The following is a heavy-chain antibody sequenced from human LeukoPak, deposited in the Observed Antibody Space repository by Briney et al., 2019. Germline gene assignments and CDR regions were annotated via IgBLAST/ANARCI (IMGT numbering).Heavy chain of an antibody. V-gene: IGHV3-48*02. Sequence: GGSLRLSCATSAFTFDTYGLSWVRQAPGKGLDLLSYINSRSTSIYYADSVKGRFTISRDTAKNSLFLQMHSLRDEDTAVYFCARVRLVPRYYYGMDVWGQGTTVIVSS. CDR1: AFTFDTYG. D-gene: IGHD6-19*01. CDR2: INSRSTSI. J-gene: IGHJ6*02. CDR3: ARVRLVPRYYYGMDV.